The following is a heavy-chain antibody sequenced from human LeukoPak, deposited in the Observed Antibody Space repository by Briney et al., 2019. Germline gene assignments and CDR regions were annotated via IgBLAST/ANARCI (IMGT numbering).Heavy chain of an antibody. CDR2: IYHTGNS. CDR1: GGSISSYY. J-gene: IGHJ4*02. D-gene: IGHD1-26*01. CDR3: ARERKWEASFDY. V-gene: IGHV4-59*12. Sequence: SETLSLTCTVSGGSISSYYWSWIRQPPGKGLEWIGYIYHTGNSDYNPSLKSRATISLDTSKNQFSLKLTSVTAADTAVYYCARERKWEASFDYWGQGTLVTVSS.